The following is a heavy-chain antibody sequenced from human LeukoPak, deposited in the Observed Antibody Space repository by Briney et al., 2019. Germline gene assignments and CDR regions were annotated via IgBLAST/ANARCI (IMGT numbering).Heavy chain of an antibody. D-gene: IGHD6-13*01. CDR3: AKDRGGVSSNWYLDS. CDR1: GFTFNNNA. Sequence: GGSLRLSCAASGFTFNNNAMTWVRQARGKGLEWVSTISGSGASTNYADSVKGRFTISRDNSKNTLYLQLNSLRAEDTAIFYCAKDRGGVSSNWYLDSWGQGTLVTVSS. J-gene: IGHJ4*02. CDR2: ISGSGAST. V-gene: IGHV3-23*01.